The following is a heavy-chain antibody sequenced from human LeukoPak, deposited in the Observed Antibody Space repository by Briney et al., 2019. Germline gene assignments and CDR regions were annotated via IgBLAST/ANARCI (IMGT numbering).Heavy chain of an antibody. CDR2: ISGSGGST. D-gene: IGHD3-22*01. CDR1: GFTFSSYS. J-gene: IGHJ4*02. CDR3: ARDFTGYYYDSSGSPVDY. V-gene: IGHV3-23*01. Sequence: GGSLRLSCAASGFTFSSYSMNWVRQAPGKGLEWVSAISGSGGSTYYADSVKGRFTISRDNSKNTLYLQMNSLRAEDTAVYYCARDFTGYYYDSSGSPVDYWGQGTLVTVSS.